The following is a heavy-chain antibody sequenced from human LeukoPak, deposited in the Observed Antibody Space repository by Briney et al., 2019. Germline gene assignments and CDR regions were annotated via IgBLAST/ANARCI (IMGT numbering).Heavy chain of an antibody. J-gene: IGHJ4*02. D-gene: IGHD5-18*01. Sequence: GASVKVSCKASGYTFTSYGISWVRQAPGQGLEWMGRIIPILGIANYAQKFQGRVTITADKSTSTAYMELSSLRSEDTAVYYCAREGHYGYAFDYWGQGTLVTVSS. V-gene: IGHV1-69*04. CDR1: GYTFTSYG. CDR2: IIPILGIA. CDR3: AREGHYGYAFDY.